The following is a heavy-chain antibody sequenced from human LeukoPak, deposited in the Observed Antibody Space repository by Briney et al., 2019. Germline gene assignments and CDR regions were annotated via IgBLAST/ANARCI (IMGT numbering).Heavy chain of an antibody. V-gene: IGHV1-46*01. CDR2: INLSAGST. D-gene: IGHD4-23*01. J-gene: IGHJ3*02. CDR3: ARTPDDYGGNLDAFDI. CDR1: GYTFTSYY. Sequence: GASVKVSCEASGYTFTSYYMHWVRQAPGQGLEWMGVINLSAGSTSYAQKFQGRVTMTRDTSTSTAYMELGSLRSEDTAVYYCARTPDDYGGNLDAFDIWGQGTMVTVSS.